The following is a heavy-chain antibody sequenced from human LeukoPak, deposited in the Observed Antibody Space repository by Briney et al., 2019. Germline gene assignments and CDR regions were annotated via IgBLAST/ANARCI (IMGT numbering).Heavy chain of an antibody. Sequence: PGRSLRLSCAASGFTFSSYVMHWVRQAPGKGLEWVSAMGGGGTTYYADYVKGRFTISRDTSKNTLYLQMNSLRAEDTAIYYCAKAGRPQAVAGWIDYWGQGTLVTVSS. CDR1: GFTFSSYV. CDR3: AKAGRPQAVAGWIDY. J-gene: IGHJ4*02. V-gene: IGHV3-23*01. CDR2: MGGGGTT. D-gene: IGHD6-19*01.